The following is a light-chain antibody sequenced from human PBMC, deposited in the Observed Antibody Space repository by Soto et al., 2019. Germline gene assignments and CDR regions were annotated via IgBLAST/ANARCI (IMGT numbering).Light chain of an antibody. CDR2: SAA. CDR1: QTTKNY. CDR3: HENYYTPPT. V-gene: IGKV1-39*01. Sequence: DIQLTQSPSSLSASVGDSVTISCRASQTTKNYLYWYQQKPGKAPKLLIDSAASLHGGVPSRFTFTTSGTSFTRTISTLQPEGFGTYDCHENYYTPPTFGQGTKVEIK. J-gene: IGKJ1*01.